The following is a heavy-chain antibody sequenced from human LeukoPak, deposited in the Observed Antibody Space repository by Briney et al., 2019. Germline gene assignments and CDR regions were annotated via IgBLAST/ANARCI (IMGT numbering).Heavy chain of an antibody. J-gene: IGHJ4*02. CDR3: ARDYYDSSGYYRYYFDY. V-gene: IGHV4-31*03. D-gene: IGHD3-22*01. CDR1: GGSISSGGYY. CDR2: IYYRGST. Sequence: SETLSLTCTVSGGSISSGGYYWSWIRQHPGKGLEWIGYIYYRGSTYYNPSLKSRVTISVDTSKNQFSLKLSSVTAADTAVYYCARDYYDSSGYYRYYFDYWGQGTLVTVSS.